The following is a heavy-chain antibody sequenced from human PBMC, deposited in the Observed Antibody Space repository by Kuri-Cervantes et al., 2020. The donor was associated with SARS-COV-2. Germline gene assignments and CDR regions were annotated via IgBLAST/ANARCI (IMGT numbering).Heavy chain of an antibody. CDR3: TTDMVGSVLGYYYYGMDV. J-gene: IGHJ6*02. CDR1: GGSISSYY. D-gene: IGHD4/OR15-4a*01. Sequence: ETLSLTCTVSGGSISSYYWSWIRQPPGKGLEWVGRIKSKTDGGTTDYAAPVKGRFTISRDDSKNTLYLQMNSLKTEDTAVYYCTTDMVGSVLGYYYYGMDVWGQGTTVTVSS. CDR2: IKSKTDGGTT. V-gene: IGHV3-15*01.